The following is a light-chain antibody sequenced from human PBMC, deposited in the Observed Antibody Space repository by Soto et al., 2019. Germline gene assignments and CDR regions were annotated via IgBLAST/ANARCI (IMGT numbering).Light chain of an antibody. CDR2: AAS. Sequence: DIQMTQSPSSLSASVGDRVTITCRASQSISSYLNWYQQKPGKAPNLLIYAASSLQSGVPSRFSGSGSGTDFTLTISNLHPEDFATYSCQQTYRIPLTFGGGTKVEIK. V-gene: IGKV1-39*01. CDR3: QQTYRIPLT. J-gene: IGKJ4*01. CDR1: QSISSY.